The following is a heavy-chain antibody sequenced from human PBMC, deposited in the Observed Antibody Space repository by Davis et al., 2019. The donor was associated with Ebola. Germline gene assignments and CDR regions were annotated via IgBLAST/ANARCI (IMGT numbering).Heavy chain of an antibody. CDR1: GFTFSRYA. D-gene: IGHD2-15*01. Sequence: GESLKISCAASGFTFSRYAMHWVRQAPGKGLEWVAVISYDGSNKYYADSVKGRFTISRDNSKNTLFLQMNSLRAEDTAVYYCRGGPTAFDIWGQGTMVTVSS. CDR2: ISYDGSNK. J-gene: IGHJ3*02. V-gene: IGHV3-30*04. CDR3: RGGPTAFDI.